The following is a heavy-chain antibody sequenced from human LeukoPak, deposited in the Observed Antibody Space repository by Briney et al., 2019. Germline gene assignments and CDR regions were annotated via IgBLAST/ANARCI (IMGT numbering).Heavy chain of an antibody. CDR3: ARDEVGATPIDY. CDR1: GFTFSSHW. D-gene: IGHD1-26*01. Sequence: GGSLRLSCEASGFTFSSHWMHWVRQVPGKGLVWVSNINGDGSSVGYADSVKGRFAVSRDNAQNTLYLHMSSLRAEDTAVYYCARDEVGATPIDYWGQGTLVTVSS. J-gene: IGHJ4*02. V-gene: IGHV3-74*01. CDR2: INGDGSSV.